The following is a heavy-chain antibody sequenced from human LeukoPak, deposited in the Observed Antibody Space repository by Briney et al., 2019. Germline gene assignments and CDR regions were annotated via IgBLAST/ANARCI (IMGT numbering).Heavy chain of an antibody. CDR3: ARDSGGGRGPTYYYGSGSYYWRP. D-gene: IGHD3-10*01. V-gene: IGHV1-18*01. J-gene: IGHJ5*02. CDR2: ISAYKGNR. Sequence: ASVKVSCKASGYTCTSYGISWVRQSPGQGLEWVGWISAYKGNRNYAQKLQGIVTHTTDTSTSTAYMELRRLRSDHTAVYYCARDSGGGRGPTYYYGSGSYYWRPWGQGTLVTVSS. CDR1: GYTCTSYG.